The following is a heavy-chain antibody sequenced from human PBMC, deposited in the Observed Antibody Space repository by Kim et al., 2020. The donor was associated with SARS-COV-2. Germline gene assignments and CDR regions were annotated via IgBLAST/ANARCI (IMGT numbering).Heavy chain of an antibody. CDR1: GGSISSSSYY. D-gene: IGHD5-18*01. V-gene: IGHV4-39*01. J-gene: IGHJ6*02. CDR2: IYYSGST. Sequence: SETLSLTCTVSGGSISSSSYYWGWIRQPPGKGLEWIGSIYYSGSTYYNPSLKSRVTISVDTSKNQFSLKLSSVTAADTAVYYCARKHVDTAMVLVSYGMDVWGQGTTVTVSS. CDR3: ARKHVDTAMVLVSYGMDV.